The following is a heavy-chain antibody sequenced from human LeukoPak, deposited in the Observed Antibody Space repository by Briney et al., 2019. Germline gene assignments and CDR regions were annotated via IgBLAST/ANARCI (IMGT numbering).Heavy chain of an antibody. CDR2: INPKNGKT. J-gene: IGHJ4*02. CDR3: ARILCLSCGGLGY. Sequence: GASVKVSCKASGYTFSTSTISWVRQAAGQGLEWMEWINPKNGKTSYAQKFQDRVTMTENTSTSTAYMELSSLRSEDTAVYYCARILCLSCGGLGYWGQGTLVTVSS. CDR1: GYTFSTST. D-gene: IGHD2-21*01. V-gene: IGHV1-8*01.